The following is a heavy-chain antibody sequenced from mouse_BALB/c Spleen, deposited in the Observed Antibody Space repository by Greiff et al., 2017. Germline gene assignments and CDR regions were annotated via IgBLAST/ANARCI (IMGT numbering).Heavy chain of an antibody. CDR1: GFTFSSYA. CDR2: ISSGGSYT. Sequence: EVKVVESGGGLVKPGGSLKLSCAASGFTFSSYAMSWVRQSPEKRLEWVAEISSGGSYTYYPDTVTGRFTISRDNAKNTLYLEMSSLRSEDTAMYYCARGGSTFAYWGQGTLVTVSA. J-gene: IGHJ3*01. CDR3: ARGGSTFAY. D-gene: IGHD1-1*01. V-gene: IGHV5-9-4*01.